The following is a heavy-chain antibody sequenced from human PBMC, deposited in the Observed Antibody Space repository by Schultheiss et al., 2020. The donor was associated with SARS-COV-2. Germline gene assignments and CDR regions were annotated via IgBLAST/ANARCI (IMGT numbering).Heavy chain of an antibody. D-gene: IGHD3-10*01. CDR1: GFTFSSYS. Sequence: GGSLRLSCAASGFTFSSYSMNWVRQAPGKGLEWVSSISSSSSYIYYADSVKGRFTISRDNAKNSLYLQMNSLRAEDTAVYYCARGKTLLWFGPGPYWGQGTLVTVSS. CDR3: ARGKTLLWFGPGPY. V-gene: IGHV3-21*01. J-gene: IGHJ4*02. CDR2: ISSSSSYI.